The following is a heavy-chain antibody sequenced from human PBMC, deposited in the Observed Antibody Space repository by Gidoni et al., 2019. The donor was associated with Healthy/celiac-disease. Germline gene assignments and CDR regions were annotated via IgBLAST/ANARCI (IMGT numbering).Heavy chain of an antibody. Sequence: QVQLQESGPGLVKPSGTLSLPCAVSGGSLSSSNGWSWVRQPPGKGLEWIGEIYHSGSTNYNPSLKSRVTISVDKSKNQFSLKLSSVTAADTAMYYCARDYCSGGSCYGPWGQGTLVTVSS. J-gene: IGHJ5*02. CDR1: GGSLSSSNG. CDR3: ARDYCSGGSCYGP. V-gene: IGHV4-4*02. CDR2: IYHSGST. D-gene: IGHD2-15*01.